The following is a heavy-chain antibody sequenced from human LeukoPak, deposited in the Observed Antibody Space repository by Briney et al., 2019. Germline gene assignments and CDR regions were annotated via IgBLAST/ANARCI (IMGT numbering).Heavy chain of an antibody. CDR1: AGSVTSGRYY. D-gene: IGHD2-15*01. V-gene: IGHV4-61*01. J-gene: IGHJ4*02. CDR2: TYYSGST. CDR3: ARTIVVVVAATEYYFDY. Sequence: RPSETLSLTCTVSAGSVTSGRYYWSWIRQPPGKGLEWLGLTYYSGSTNYNPSLKSRVTISVDTSKNQFSLKLSSVTAADTAVYYCARTIVVVVAATEYYFDYWGQGTLVTVPS.